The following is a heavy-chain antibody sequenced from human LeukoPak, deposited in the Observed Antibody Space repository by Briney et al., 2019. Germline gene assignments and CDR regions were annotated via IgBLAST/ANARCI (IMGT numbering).Heavy chain of an antibody. CDR2: INPNSGGT. Sequence: ASVKVSCKASGYTFTGYYMHWVRQAPGQGLEWMGWINPNSGGTNYAQKFQGRVTMTRDTSISTAYMELSRLRSDDTAVYYCARDGGEATTLDTYNWFDPWGQGALVTVSS. J-gene: IGHJ5*02. V-gene: IGHV1-2*02. CDR1: GYTFTGYY. CDR3: ARDGGEATTLDTYNWFDP. D-gene: IGHD1-26*01.